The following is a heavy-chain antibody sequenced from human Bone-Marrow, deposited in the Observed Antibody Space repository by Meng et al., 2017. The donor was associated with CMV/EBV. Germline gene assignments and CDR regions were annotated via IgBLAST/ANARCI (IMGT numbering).Heavy chain of an antibody. CDR2: ISYDGSNK. V-gene: IGHV3-30*04. D-gene: IGHD2-2*01. J-gene: IGHJ4*02. CDR1: GFTFSSYA. CDR3: ARGYGSSTSCHDLYDFDY. Sequence: GESLKISCAASGFTFSSYAMHWVRQAPGKGLEWVAVISYDGSNKYYADSVKGRFTISRDNSKNTLYLQMNSMRAEDTAVYYCARGYGSSTSCHDLYDFDYWGQGTLVTVSS.